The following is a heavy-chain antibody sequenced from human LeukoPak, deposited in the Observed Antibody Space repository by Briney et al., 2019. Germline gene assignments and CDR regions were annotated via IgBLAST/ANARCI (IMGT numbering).Heavy chain of an antibody. CDR2: INPNSGGT. J-gene: IGHJ1*01. V-gene: IGHV1-2*02. D-gene: IGHD3-22*01. CDR3: ARDSYYDSSGYYSSECFQH. Sequence: GASVEVSCKASGYTFTGYYMHWVRQAPGQGLEWMGWINPNSGGTNYAQKFQGRVTMTRDTSISTAYMELSRLRSDDTAVYYCARDSYYDSSGYYSSECFQHWGQGTLVTVSS. CDR1: GYTFTGYY.